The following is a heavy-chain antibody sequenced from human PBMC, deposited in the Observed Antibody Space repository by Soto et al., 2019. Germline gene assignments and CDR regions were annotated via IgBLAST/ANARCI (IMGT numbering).Heavy chain of an antibody. V-gene: IGHV4-31*03. CDR2: IYYSGST. CDR3: ARLRVGFGELLTY. Sequence: SETLSLTCTVSGGSISSGDYYWSWIRQHPGKDLEWIGYIYYSGSTDYNPSLKSRLTISIDTSKNQFSLKLTSVTAADTAMYYCARLRVGFGELLTYWGQGTLVTVSS. J-gene: IGHJ4*02. D-gene: IGHD3-10*01. CDR1: GGSISSGDYY.